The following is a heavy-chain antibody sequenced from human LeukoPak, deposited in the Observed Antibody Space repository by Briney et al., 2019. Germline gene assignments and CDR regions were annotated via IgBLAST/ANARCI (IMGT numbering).Heavy chain of an antibody. CDR1: GFTVSSNY. J-gene: IGHJ3*01. D-gene: IGHD6-13*01. V-gene: IGHV3-66*01. CDR2: IYRGGTT. Sequence: PGGSLRLSCAASGFTVSSNYMTWVRQAPGKGLEWVSFIYRGGTTYYADSVKGRFNISRDNSKNTLSLQMNSLRVEDTAVYYCARVSIAEAGHDALDLWGQGTMVSVSS. CDR3: ARVSIAEAGHDALDL.